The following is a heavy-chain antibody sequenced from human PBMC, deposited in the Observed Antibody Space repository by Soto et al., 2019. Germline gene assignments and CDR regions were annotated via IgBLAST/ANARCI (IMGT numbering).Heavy chain of an antibody. Sequence: SVKVSCKASGGTFSSYAISWVRQAPGQGLEWMGGIIPIFGTANYAQKFQGRVTITADESTSTAYMELSSLRSEDTAVYYCARSLLRLGELSFTQNWFDPWGQGTLVTVS. CDR1: GGTFSSYA. CDR3: ARSLLRLGELSFTQNWFDP. CDR2: IIPIFGTA. J-gene: IGHJ5*02. V-gene: IGHV1-69*13. D-gene: IGHD3-16*02.